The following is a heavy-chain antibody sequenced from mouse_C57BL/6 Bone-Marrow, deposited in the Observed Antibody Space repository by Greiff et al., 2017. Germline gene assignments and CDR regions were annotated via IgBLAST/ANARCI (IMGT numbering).Heavy chain of an antibody. Sequence: QVQLQQSGAELVRPGASVTLSCKASGYTFTDYEMHWVKQTPVHGLEWIGAIDPETGGTAYNQKFKGKAILTADKSSSTAYMELRSLTSEDSAVYYCTRGGGYDGFIVWGTGTTVTVSS. CDR2: IDPETGGT. D-gene: IGHD2-3*01. CDR3: TRGGGYDGFIV. V-gene: IGHV1-15*01. CDR1: GYTFTDYE. J-gene: IGHJ1*03.